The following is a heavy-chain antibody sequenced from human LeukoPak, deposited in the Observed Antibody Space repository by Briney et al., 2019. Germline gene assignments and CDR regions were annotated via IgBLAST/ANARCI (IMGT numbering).Heavy chain of an antibody. CDR3: TRDPYSGSYGNYYYYFMDV. D-gene: IGHD1-26*01. J-gene: IGHJ6*03. Sequence: GGSLRLSCAASGFTFSDSYMTWVRQAPGKGVEWVAYISGSGHDINYSDSVKGRFTISRDNAKNSLYLQMSSLRVEDTAVYYCTRDPYSGSYGNYYYYFMDVWGKGTTVTISS. V-gene: IGHV3-11*04. CDR2: ISGSGHDI. CDR1: GFTFSDSY.